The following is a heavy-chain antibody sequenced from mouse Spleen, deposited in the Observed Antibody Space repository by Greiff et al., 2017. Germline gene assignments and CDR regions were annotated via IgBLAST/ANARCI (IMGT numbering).Heavy chain of an antibody. CDR3: ARDRVLRHWYFDV. J-gene: IGHJ1*01. CDR2: IWAGGST. D-gene: IGHD1-2*01. Sequence: VQLQESGPGLVAPSQSLSITCTASGFSLTSYGVHWVRQPPGKGLEWLGVIWAGGSTTYYSALMSRLSISKDNSKSQVFLKMNSLQTDDTAMYYCARDRVLRHWYFDVWGAGTTVTVSS. CDR1: GFSLTSYG. V-gene: IGHV2-9*02.